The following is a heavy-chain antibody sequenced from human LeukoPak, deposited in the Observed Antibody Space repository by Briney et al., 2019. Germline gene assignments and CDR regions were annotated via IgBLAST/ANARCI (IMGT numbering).Heavy chain of an antibody. CDR1: GFTFSSYV. CDR2: ISGSGGST. J-gene: IGHJ4*02. Sequence: GGSLRLSCAASGFTFSSYVMSWVRQAPGKGLEWVSAISGSGGSTYYADSVKGRFALSRDNSKNTLYLRMESLRAEDTAAYYCAKPRMITFGGVIHYYFDYWGQGTLVTVSS. V-gene: IGHV3-23*01. D-gene: IGHD3-16*02. CDR3: AKPRMITFGGVIHYYFDY.